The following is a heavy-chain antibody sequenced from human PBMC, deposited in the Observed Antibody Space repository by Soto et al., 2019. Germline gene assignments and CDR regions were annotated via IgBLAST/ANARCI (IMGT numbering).Heavy chain of an antibody. CDR2: SYYSGNT. J-gene: IGHJ4*02. D-gene: IGHD5-12*01. Sequence: QVQLQESGPGLVKPSQTLSLTCTVSGGSISSGDNYWSWIRQPPGKGLEWIGSSYYSGNTYYNPHLKSRVTISVDTSKNQFSLKLSSVPAADTAEYFCARLSWIPHWGQGTLVTVSS. CDR1: GGSISSGDNY. V-gene: IGHV4-30-4*08. CDR3: ARLSWIPH.